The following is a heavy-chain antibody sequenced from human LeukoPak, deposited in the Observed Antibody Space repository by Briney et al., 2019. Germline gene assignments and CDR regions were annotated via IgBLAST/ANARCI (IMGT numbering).Heavy chain of an antibody. Sequence: PGGSLRLSCAASGFTFSNAWMSWVRQAPGKGLEWVGRIEGKTGGGTTDYAAPVKGRFTISRDDSKNTLYLQMNSLKTEDTAVYYCTTTEGTGTTGLFDYWGQGTLVTVSS. V-gene: IGHV3-15*04. CDR3: TTTEGTGTTGLFDY. J-gene: IGHJ4*02. D-gene: IGHD1-1*01. CDR2: IEGKTGGGTT. CDR1: GFTFSNAW.